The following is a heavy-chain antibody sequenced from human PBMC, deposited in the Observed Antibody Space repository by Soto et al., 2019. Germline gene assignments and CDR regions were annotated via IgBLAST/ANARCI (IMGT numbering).Heavy chain of an antibody. CDR2: MYYTGRT. CDR3: ARRRAFSSWDSGADAFDI. CDR1: GGSISSGAYY. D-gene: IGHD6-13*01. Sequence: QVQLQESGPGLVKPSQTLSLTCTVSGGSISSGAYYWSWIRQHPGKGLEWIGYMYYTGRTYYNPSLESRVIISGDTSKNHFSLNVSSVTAADTAVYYCARRRAFSSWDSGADAFDIWGQGTMVTVSS. V-gene: IGHV4-31*03. J-gene: IGHJ3*02.